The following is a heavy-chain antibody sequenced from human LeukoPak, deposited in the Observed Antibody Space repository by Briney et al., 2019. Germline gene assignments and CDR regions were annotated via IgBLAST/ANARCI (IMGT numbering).Heavy chain of an antibody. D-gene: IGHD3-3*01. J-gene: IGHJ6*03. CDR2: ISSSAGAI. V-gene: IGHV3-48*03. CDR3: ARDAIAYYDFWSGYINYYYYYMGV. Sequence: GGSLRLSCAASGFTFSSYEMNWVRQAPGKGLEWDSYISSSAGAIYYADSVKGRFTISRDNAKNSLYLQMNSLRAEDTAVYYCARDAIAYYDFWSGYINYYYYYMGVWGKGTTVTVSS. CDR1: GFTFSSYE.